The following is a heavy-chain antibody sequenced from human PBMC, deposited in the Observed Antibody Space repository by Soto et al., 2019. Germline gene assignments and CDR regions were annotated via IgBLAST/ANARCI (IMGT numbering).Heavy chain of an antibody. CDR3: VIDRGSGWFDP. Sequence: PGGSLRLSCAASEFTFSTYSLNWVRQAPGKGLEWVSYISVSVTTIYYADSVKGRFTISRDNAKNSLYLQMNSLRAEDTAVYYCVIDRGSGWFDPWGQGTLVTVSS. V-gene: IGHV3-48*01. J-gene: IGHJ5*02. CDR2: ISVSVTTI. CDR1: EFTFSTYS. D-gene: IGHD6-25*01.